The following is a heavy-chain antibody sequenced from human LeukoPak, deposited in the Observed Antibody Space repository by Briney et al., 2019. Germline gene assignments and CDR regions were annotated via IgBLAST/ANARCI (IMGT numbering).Heavy chain of an antibody. CDR1: GFTFSSYA. D-gene: IGHD3-16*01. CDR3: AKGYYDYVWGSYYFDY. V-gene: IGHV3-23*01. Sequence: GGSLRLSCAASGFTFSSYAISWVRQAPGKGLEWVSAISGSGGSTYYADSVKGRFTISRDNSRDTLYLQMNSLRTEDTAVYYCAKGYYDYVWGSYYFDYWGQGTLVTVSS. J-gene: IGHJ4*02. CDR2: ISGSGGST.